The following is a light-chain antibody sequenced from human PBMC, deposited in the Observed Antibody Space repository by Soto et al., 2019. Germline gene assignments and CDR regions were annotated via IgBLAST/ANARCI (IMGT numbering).Light chain of an antibody. CDR2: GSS. J-gene: IGKJ1*01. V-gene: IGKV3-20*01. CDR1: KRVSSSS. Sequence: ETGLTQSPGTLSLSPGERATLSCRASKRVSSSSLAWYQQKRGQAPRLLIHGSSSRATGIPDRSSGSGSGTDFTLTISRLEPEDFAIYSCQQYGGSPRTCGQGTKVYIK. CDR3: QQYGGSPRT.